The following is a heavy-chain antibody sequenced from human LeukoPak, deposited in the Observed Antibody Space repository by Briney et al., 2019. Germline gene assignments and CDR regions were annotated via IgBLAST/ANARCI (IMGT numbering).Heavy chain of an antibody. D-gene: IGHD3-10*01. CDR3: ARGWRKFGELFNYYYYYGMDV. CDR2: ISSSSYT. V-gene: IGHV3-11*06. CDR1: GFTFSDYY. Sequence: GGSPRLSCAASGFTFSDYYMSWIRQAPGKGLEWVSYISSSSYTNYADSVKGRFTISRDNAKNSLYLQMNSLRAEDTAVYYCARGWRKFGELFNYYYYYGMDVWGKGTTVTVSS. J-gene: IGHJ6*04.